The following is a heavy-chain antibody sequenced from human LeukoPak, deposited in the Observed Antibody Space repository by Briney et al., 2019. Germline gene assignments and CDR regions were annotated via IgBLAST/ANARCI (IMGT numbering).Heavy chain of an antibody. J-gene: IGHJ3*02. CDR3: ARVPRNMITFGNGAAFDI. D-gene: IGHD3-16*01. CDR1: GGSISSYY. CDR2: IYHSGNT. Sequence: SETLSLTCTVSGGSISSYYWSWIRQPPGKGLEWIGYIYHSGNTYYNPTLKRRVTISVAMSKNQFSLNLSSVTAADTAVYYCARVPRNMITFGNGAAFDIWGQGTMVTVSS. V-gene: IGHV4-59*12.